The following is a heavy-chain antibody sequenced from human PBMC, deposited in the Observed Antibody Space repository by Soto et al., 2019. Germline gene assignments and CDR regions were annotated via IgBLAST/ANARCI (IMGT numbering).Heavy chain of an antibody. CDR2: MNPNSGNT. Sequence: GASVKVSCKASGYTFTSYDINWVRQATGQGLEWMGWMNPNSGNTGYAQKFQGRVTMTRNTSISTAYMELSSLRSEDTAVYYCCSGWYEGYYYGMDVWGQGTTVTVSS. CDR1: GYTFTSYD. V-gene: IGHV1-8*01. CDR3: CSGWYEGYYYGMDV. J-gene: IGHJ6*02. D-gene: IGHD6-19*01.